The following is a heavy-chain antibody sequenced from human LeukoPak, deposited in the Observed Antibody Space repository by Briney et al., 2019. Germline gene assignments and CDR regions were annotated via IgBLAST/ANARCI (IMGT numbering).Heavy chain of an antibody. J-gene: IGHJ4*02. D-gene: IGHD2-2*01. CDR1: GFTFRTYA. CDR2: ISYDGSNK. Sequence: QAGRSLRLSCAASGFTFRTYAMHWVRQAPGKGLEWVAVISYDGSNKYYADSVKGRFTISRDNSKNTLYLQMNSLRAEDTAVYYCARTPSSEYCSSSTCYGAYLDSWGQGTLVTVSS. V-gene: IGHV3-30-3*01. CDR3: ARTPSSEYCSSSTCYGAYLDS.